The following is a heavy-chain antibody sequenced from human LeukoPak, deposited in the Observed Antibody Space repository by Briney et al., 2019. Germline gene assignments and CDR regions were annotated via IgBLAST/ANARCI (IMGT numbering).Heavy chain of an antibody. V-gene: IGHV3-23*01. CDR1: GFTFSSYA. CDR3: AKDRIGEQDSCYCDY. Sequence: GGSLRLSCGAPGFTFSSYAMSWVRPAPGQGLKWVSGVRGYGWCTYYSDYVKGQFTISRDNSRDTLYLQMNSLRVDDTAVYFCAKDRIGEQDSCYCDYGGQGTLVTVSS. J-gene: IGHJ4*02. D-gene: IGHD3-10*01. CDR2: VRGYGWCT.